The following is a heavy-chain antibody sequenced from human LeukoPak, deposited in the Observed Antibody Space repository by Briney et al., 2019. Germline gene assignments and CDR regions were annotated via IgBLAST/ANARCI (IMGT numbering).Heavy chain of an antibody. V-gene: IGHV3-53*01. CDR1: GFSVSNNY. D-gene: IGHD4-11*01. J-gene: IGHJ5*02. CDR2: LYSGGSA. Sequence: GSLRLSCAASGFSVSNNYMSRVRQAPGKGLEWVSVLYSGGSAYYADSVEGRFTISRDSSKNTLYLQMSSLRAEDTAVHFCARGGRDYSNYWFDPWGQGILVTVSS. CDR3: ARGGRDYSNYWFDP.